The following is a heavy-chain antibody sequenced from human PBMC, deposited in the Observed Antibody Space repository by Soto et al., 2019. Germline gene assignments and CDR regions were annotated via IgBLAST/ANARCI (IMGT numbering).Heavy chain of an antibody. V-gene: IGHV4-30-4*01. CDR1: GGSINSADYY. Sequence: SETLSLTCTVSGGSINSADYYWRWVRQPPGKGLEWIGYIYYSGSTYFNPSLKSRVTISKDTSRNQFSLRLSSVTAADTAVYYCARAIVVTIGGMDVWAQGTTVTVSS. D-gene: IGHD5-12*01. J-gene: IGHJ6*02. CDR2: IYYSGST. CDR3: ARAIVVTIGGMDV.